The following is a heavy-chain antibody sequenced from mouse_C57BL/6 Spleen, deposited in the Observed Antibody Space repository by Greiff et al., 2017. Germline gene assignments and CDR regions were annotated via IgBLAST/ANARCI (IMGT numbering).Heavy chain of an antibody. D-gene: IGHD1-1*01. CDR2: IRNKANNHAT. J-gene: IGHJ3*01. CDR3: TRPLYGSSSRFAY. Sequence: EVQRVESGGGLVQPGGSMKLSCAASGFTFSDAWMDWVRQSPEKGLEWVAEIRNKANNHATYYAESVKGRFTISRDDSKSSVYLQMNSLRAEDTGIYYCTRPLYGSSSRFAYWGQGTLVTVSA. CDR1: GFTFSDAW. V-gene: IGHV6-6*01.